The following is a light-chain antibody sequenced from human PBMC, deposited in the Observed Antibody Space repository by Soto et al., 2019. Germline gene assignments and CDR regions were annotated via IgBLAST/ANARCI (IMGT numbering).Light chain of an antibody. CDR2: DAY. J-gene: IGKJ5*01. CDR3: QQRHMWPIT. CDR1: RGFRGL. V-gene: IGKV3-11*01. Sequence: EGVLTQSPVTLSLSPGERATLAGMACRGFRGLLAWYQQKPGQAPRLLIYDAYNRATGIPPRFSGSGSGTDFTLTISSLEPEDSAVYYCQQRHMWPITFGQGTRLEIK.